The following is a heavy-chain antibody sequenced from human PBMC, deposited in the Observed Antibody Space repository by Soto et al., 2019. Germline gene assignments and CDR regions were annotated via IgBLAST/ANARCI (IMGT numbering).Heavy chain of an antibody. CDR1: GYTFTSYD. CDR3: ARGGAYDFWSGSPSFDY. V-gene: IGHV1-8*01. Sequence: QVQLVQSGAEVKKPGASVKVSCKASGYTFTSYDINWVRQATGQGLEWMGWMKPNSGNTGYAQKFQGRVTMTRNTSISTAYMELSSLRSEDTAVYYCARGGAYDFWSGSPSFDYWGQGTLVTVSS. J-gene: IGHJ4*02. D-gene: IGHD3-3*01. CDR2: MKPNSGNT.